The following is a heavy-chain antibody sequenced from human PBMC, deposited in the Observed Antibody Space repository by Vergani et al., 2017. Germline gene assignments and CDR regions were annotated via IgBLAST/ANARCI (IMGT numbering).Heavy chain of an antibody. V-gene: IGHV3-43*01. CDR2: ISWDGGST. CDR3: AKSAGSYLPFDY. J-gene: IGHJ4*02. CDR1: GFTFDDYS. Sequence: EVQLVESGGVVVQPGGSLRLSCAASGFTFDDYSMHWVRQAPGKGLEWVSLISWDGGSTYYSDSVKGRFTISRDNSKNSLYLQMNRLRTEDTALYYCAKSAGSYLPFDYWGQGTLVTVSS. D-gene: IGHD1-26*01.